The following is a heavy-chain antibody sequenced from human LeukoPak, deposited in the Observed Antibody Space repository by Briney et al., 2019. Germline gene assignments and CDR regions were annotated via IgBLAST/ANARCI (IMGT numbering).Heavy chain of an antibody. V-gene: IGHV3-23*01. CDR3: AKDCSSTSCPTSDY. D-gene: IGHD2-2*01. J-gene: IGHJ4*02. Sequence: GGSLRLSCAASGFTVSSNYMSWVRQAPGKGLEWVSAISGSGVSTYYADSVKGRFTISRDNSKNTLYLQMNSLRAEDTAVYYCAKDCSSTSCPTSDYWGQGTLVTVSS. CDR2: ISGSGVST. CDR1: GFTVSSNY.